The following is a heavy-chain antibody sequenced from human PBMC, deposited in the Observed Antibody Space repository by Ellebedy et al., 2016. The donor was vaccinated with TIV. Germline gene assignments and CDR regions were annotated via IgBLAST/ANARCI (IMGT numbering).Heavy chain of an antibody. D-gene: IGHD3/OR15-3a*01. Sequence: SETLSLTCTVSGGSISSGGYYWSWIRQHPGKGLEWIGYIYYSGSTYYNPSLKSRLTISLDTSKNQFSLKLSSVTAADTAVYYCARSLLIFTFDKCYFDLWGRGTLVTVSS. V-gene: IGHV4-31*03. CDR1: GGSISSGGYY. CDR2: IYYSGST. J-gene: IGHJ2*01. CDR3: ARSLLIFTFDKCYFDL.